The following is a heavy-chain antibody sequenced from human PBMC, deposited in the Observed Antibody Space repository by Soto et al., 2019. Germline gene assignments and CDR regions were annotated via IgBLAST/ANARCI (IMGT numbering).Heavy chain of an antibody. CDR2: INAGNDNT. D-gene: IGHD1-7*01. CDR3: ARVELSYYYYYGMDV. Sequence: QVQLVQSGAEVKKPGASVKVSCKASGYIFTRYAIHWVRQAPGQRLEWMGWINAGNDNTKYSEKFQVIVTFTRDTSASTAYMDVRTLRSENTAVYCCARVELSYYYYYGMDVWGQGTTVTVSS. CDR1: GYIFTRYA. J-gene: IGHJ6*02. V-gene: IGHV1-3*01.